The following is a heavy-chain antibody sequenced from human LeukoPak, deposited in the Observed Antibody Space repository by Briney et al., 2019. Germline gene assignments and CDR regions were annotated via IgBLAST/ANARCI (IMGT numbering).Heavy chain of an antibody. V-gene: IGHV1-69*05. CDR3: ARGPIMDPNYFDY. Sequence: SVKVSCKASGGTFSSYAISWVRQAPGQGLEWIGGIIPIFGTANYAQKFQGRVTITTDESTSTAYMELSSLRPEDTAVYYCARGPIMDPNYFDYWGQGTLVTVSS. CDR1: GGTFSSYA. D-gene: IGHD2-8*01. CDR2: IIPIFGTA. J-gene: IGHJ4*02.